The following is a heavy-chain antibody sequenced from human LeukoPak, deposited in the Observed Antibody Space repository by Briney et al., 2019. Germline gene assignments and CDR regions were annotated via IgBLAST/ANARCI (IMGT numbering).Heavy chain of an antibody. Sequence: ASVTVSCKVSGHTLSDLTMHWVRQAPGKGLEWMGGFDPGNGEIIYAQKFQGRVTMTEDASTDTAYMELSSLKSEDTAVYYCTAGGLYDLLPYWGQGTLVTVSS. CDR2: FDPGNGEI. CDR1: GHTLSDLT. J-gene: IGHJ4*02. CDR3: TAGGLYDLLPY. V-gene: IGHV1-24*01. D-gene: IGHD3-3*01.